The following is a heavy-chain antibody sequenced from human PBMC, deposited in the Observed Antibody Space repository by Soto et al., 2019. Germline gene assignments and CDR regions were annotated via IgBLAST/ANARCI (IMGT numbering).Heavy chain of an antibody. D-gene: IGHD3-10*01. V-gene: IGHV4-30-4*01. CDR2: IYYSGST. CDR1: GGSISSGDYY. J-gene: IGHJ4*02. Sequence: QVQLQESGPGLVKPSQTLSLTCTVSGGSISSGDYYWSWIRQPPGKGLEWIGYIYYSGSTYYNPSLKSRVTISVDTSKNQFSLKLSSVTAADTAVYYCARSALELWFGEVPYFDYWGQGTLVTVSS. CDR3: ARSALELWFGEVPYFDY.